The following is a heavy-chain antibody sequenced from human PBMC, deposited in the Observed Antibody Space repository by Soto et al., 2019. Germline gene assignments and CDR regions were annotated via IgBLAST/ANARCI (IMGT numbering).Heavy chain of an antibody. V-gene: IGHV3-21*01. CDR3: AREVKEYCNGGSCYFGNWFDP. D-gene: IGHD2-15*01. Sequence: EVQLVESGGGLVKPGGSLRLSCAASGFTFSSYSMNWVRQAPGKGLEWVSSISSSSSYIYYADSVKGRFTISRDNAKNSLYLQMNSLRAEDTAVYYCAREVKEYCNGGSCYFGNWFDPWGQGTLVTVAS. CDR2: ISSSSSYI. J-gene: IGHJ5*02. CDR1: GFTFSSYS.